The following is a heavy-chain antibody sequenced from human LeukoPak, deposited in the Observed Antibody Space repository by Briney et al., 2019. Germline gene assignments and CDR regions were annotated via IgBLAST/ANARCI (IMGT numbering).Heavy chain of an antibody. CDR2: INHSGST. J-gene: IGHJ5*02. Sequence: SETLSLTCAVYGGSFSGYYWSWIRQPPGKGLEWIGEINHSGSTNYNPSLKSRVTISVDTSKNQFSLKLRSVTAADTAVYYCARHGYYYEGFDPWGQGTLVTVSS. D-gene: IGHD3-22*01. CDR3: ARHGYYYEGFDP. V-gene: IGHV4-34*01. CDR1: GGSFSGYY.